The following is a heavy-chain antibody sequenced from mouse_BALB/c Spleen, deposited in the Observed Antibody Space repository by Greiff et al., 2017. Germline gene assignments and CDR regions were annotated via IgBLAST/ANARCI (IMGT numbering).Heavy chain of an antibody. CDR3: AREGHYYGSSYWYFDV. Sequence: EVKLVESGPGLVKPSQSLSLTCSVTGYSITSGYYWNWIRQFPGNKLEWMGYISYDGSNNYNPSLKNRISITRDTSKNQFFLKLNSVTTEDTATYYCAREGHYYGSSYWYFDVWGAGTTVTVSS. CDR2: ISYDGSN. V-gene: IGHV3-6*02. CDR1: GYSITSGYY. J-gene: IGHJ1*01. D-gene: IGHD1-1*01.